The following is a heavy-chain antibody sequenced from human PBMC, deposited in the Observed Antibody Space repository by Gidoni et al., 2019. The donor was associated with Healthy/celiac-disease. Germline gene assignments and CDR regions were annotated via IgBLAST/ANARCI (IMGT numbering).Heavy chain of an antibody. D-gene: IGHD3-3*01. J-gene: IGHJ5*02. CDR1: RFTVSSNH. CDR3: ASYDFWSGYLS. Sequence: EVQLVETGGGLIQPGGSLRLSCPASRFTVSSNHMSWVRQAPGKGLAWVSVIYSGGSTYYADSVKGRFTISRDKSKNTLYLQMNSLRAEDTAVYYCASYDFWSGYLSWGQGTLVTVSS. CDR2: IYSGGST. V-gene: IGHV3-53*02.